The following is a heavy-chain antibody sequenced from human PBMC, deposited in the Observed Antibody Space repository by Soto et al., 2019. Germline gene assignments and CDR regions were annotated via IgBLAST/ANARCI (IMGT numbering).Heavy chain of an antibody. V-gene: IGHV4-34*01. CDR3: ASSAATMNGVRFDP. D-gene: IGHD3-22*01. J-gene: IGHJ5*02. CDR1: GGSFSGYY. Sequence: PSETLSLTCAVYGGSFSGYYWSWIRQPPGKGLEWIGEINHSGSTNYNPSLKSRVTISVDTSKNQFSLKLSSVTAADTAVYYCASSAATMNGVRFDPWGQGTLVTVSS. CDR2: INHSGST.